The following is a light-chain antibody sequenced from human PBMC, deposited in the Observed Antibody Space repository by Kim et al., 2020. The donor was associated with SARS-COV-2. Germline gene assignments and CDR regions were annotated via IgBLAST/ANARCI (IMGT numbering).Light chain of an antibody. CDR2: GAS. CDR3: QQYGSSIT. CDR1: QSVSSSY. V-gene: IGKV3-20*01. J-gene: IGKJ3*01. Sequence: EIVLTQSPGTLSLSPGERATLSCRASQSVSSSYLAWYQQKPGQAPRLLIYGASSRATGIPDRFSGSGSGTDFTLTISRLGPEDFAVYYCQQYGSSITFGPGTKVVIK.